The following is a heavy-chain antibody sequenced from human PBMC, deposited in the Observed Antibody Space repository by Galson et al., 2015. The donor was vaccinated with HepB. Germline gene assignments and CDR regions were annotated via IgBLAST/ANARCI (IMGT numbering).Heavy chain of an antibody. J-gene: IGHJ3*02. CDR1: GFTFSSYA. CDR2: ISGSGGST. D-gene: IGHD1-26*01. Sequence: SLRLSCAASGFTFSSYAMSWVRQAPGKGLEWVSAISGSGGSTYYADSVKGRFTISRDNSKNTLYLQMNSLRAEDTAVYYCANDESKSYGLVVGAFDIWGQGTMVTVSS. CDR3: ANDESKSYGLVVGAFDI. V-gene: IGHV3-23*01.